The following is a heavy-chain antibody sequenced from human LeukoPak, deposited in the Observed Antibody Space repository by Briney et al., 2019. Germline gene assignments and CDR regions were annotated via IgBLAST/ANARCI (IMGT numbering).Heavy chain of an antibody. CDR1: GGSISSYY. CDR3: ARGWYGSGSYFDI. V-gene: IGHV4-59*01. J-gene: IGHJ3*02. D-gene: IGHD3-10*01. CDR2: IYYSGST. Sequence: SETLSLTCTVSGGSISSYYWSWIRQPPGKGLEWIGCIYYSGSTNYNPSLKSRVTISVDTSKNQFSLKLSSVTAADTAVYYCARGWYGSGSYFDIWGQGTMVTVSS.